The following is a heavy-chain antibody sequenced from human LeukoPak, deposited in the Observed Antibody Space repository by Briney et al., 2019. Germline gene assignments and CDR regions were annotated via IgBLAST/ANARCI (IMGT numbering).Heavy chain of an antibody. V-gene: IGHV3-43D*03. CDR1: GFTFDDYA. D-gene: IGHD2-21*02. CDR2: ISWDGGST. J-gene: IGHJ4*02. CDR3: ARDPNCGGDCCPPYYFDY. Sequence: GGSLRLSCAASGFTFDDYAMHWVRQAPGKGLEWVSLISWDGGSTYYADSVKGRFTISRDNAKNSLYLQMNSLRAEDTAVYYCARDPNCGGDCCPPYYFDYWGRGTLVTVSS.